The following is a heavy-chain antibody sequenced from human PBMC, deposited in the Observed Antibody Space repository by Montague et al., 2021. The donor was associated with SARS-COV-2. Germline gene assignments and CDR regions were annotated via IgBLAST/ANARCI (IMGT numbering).Heavy chain of an antibody. J-gene: IGHJ2*01. CDR2: IYYSGRT. Sequence: SETLSLTCNVSGGSLSSYYWSWIRQSPGKGLEWIGYIYYSGRTKXNPSLKSRVTISVDTSKSQMSLRLNSVTAADTAVYYCAGDRGRFWHFDLWGRGTLVTVSS. D-gene: IGHD5-12*01. CDR1: GGSLSSYY. CDR3: AGDRGRFWHFDL. V-gene: IGHV4-59*01.